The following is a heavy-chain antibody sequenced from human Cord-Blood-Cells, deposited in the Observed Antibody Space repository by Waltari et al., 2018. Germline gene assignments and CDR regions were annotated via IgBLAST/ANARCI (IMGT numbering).Heavy chain of an antibody. CDR2: ISYDGSNK. V-gene: IGHV3-30*18. D-gene: IGHD6-19*01. CDR1: GFTFSSYG. CDR3: AKDDSIAVAGVGAFDI. J-gene: IGHJ3*02. Sequence: QVQLVESGGGVVQPGRSLRLSCAASGFTFSSYGMHWVRQAPGKGLEWVAVISYDGSNKYYADSVKGRFTISRDNSKNTLYLQMNSLRAEDTAVYYCAKDDSIAVAGVGAFDIWGQGTMVTVSS.